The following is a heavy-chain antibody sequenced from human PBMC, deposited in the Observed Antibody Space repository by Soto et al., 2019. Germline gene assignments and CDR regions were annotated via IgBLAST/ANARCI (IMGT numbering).Heavy chain of an antibody. D-gene: IGHD2-2*03. CDR2: IIPIFGTA. Sequence: SVKVSCKASGGTFSSYAISWVRQAPGQGLEWMGGIIPIFGTANYAQKFQGRVTITADESTSTAYMELSSLRSEDTAVYYCARSGYCSSTSCYPAWGYYYYGMDVWGQGTTVTVSS. CDR3: ARSGYCSSTSCYPAWGYYYYGMDV. V-gene: IGHV1-69*13. J-gene: IGHJ6*02. CDR1: GGTFSSYA.